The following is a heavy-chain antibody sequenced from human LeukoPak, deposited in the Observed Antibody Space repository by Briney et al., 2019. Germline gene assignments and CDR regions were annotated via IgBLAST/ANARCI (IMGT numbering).Heavy chain of an antibody. D-gene: IGHD1-26*01. V-gene: IGHV3-11*01. J-gene: IGHJ4*02. CDR3: TRAVGLGPGAHFDQ. CDR1: GSSFSRYY. Sequence: KPGGSLRLSCAASGSSFSRYYMSWVRQTPGKALEWISYIPTSGISVQYADSVRGRFTSSRDDAKNSLHLQMDSLRVEDTAVYYCTRAVGLGPGAHFDQWGQGALVIVSS. CDR2: IPTSGISV.